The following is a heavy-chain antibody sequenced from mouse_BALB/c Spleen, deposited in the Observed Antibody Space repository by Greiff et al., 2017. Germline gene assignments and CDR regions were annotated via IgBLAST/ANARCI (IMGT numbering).Heavy chain of an antibody. CDR2: IFPGTGTT. J-gene: IGHJ4*01. CDR3: ARRGDYRYDGYAMDY. V-gene: IGHV1S132*01. Sequence: VQLQQSGAELVKPGASVKLSCKTSGYTFTSYWIQWVKQRPGQGLGWIGEIFPGTGTTYYNEKFKGKATLTIDTSSSTAYMQLSSLTSEDSAVYFCARRGDYRYDGYAMDYWGQGTSVTVSS. D-gene: IGHD2-14*01. CDR1: GYTFTSYW.